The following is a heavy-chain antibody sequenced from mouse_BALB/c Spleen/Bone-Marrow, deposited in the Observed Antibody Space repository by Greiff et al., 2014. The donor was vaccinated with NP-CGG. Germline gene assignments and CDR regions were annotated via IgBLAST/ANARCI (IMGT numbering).Heavy chain of an antibody. J-gene: IGHJ2*01. CDR3: ARVYGYQYYFDY. CDR2: ILPGSQNT. Sequence: VKLMESGAELMKPGASVKISCKATGYTFNIYWIEWVKQRPGHGLEWIGEILPGSQNTRYNKKFKDKATFTADTSSNTAYMQLSSLTSEDSAVYYCARVYGYQYYFDYWGQGTTLTVSS. CDR1: GYTFNIYW. D-gene: IGHD2-2*01. V-gene: IGHV1-9*01.